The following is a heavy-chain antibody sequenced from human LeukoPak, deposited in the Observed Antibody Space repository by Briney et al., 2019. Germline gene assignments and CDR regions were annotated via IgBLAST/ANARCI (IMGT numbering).Heavy chain of an antibody. D-gene: IGHD3-22*01. J-gene: IGHJ3*02. CDR1: GGSISSYY. CDR2: IYYSGST. V-gene: IGHV4-59*01. CDR3: ARVILVGDSSGYYYRAFDI. Sequence: PSETLSLTCTVSGGSISSYYWSWLRQPPGKGLEWVGYIYYSGSTNYNPSLKSRVTISVDTSKTQFSLKLSSVTAADTAVYYCARVILVGDSSGYYYRAFDIWGQGTMVTVSS.